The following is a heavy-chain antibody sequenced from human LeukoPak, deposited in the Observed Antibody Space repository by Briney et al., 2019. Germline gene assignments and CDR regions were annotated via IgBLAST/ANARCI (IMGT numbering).Heavy chain of an antibody. Sequence: GGSLRLSCAASGFTFSSYGMHWVRQAPGKGLEWVAFIRYDGSNKYYADSVKGRLTISRDNSKNTLYLQMNSLRAEDTAVYYCAKPPSSSSPYYYYYYMDVWGKGTTVTVSS. D-gene: IGHD6-6*01. V-gene: IGHV3-30*02. CDR2: IRYDGSNK. CDR3: AKPPSSSSPYYYYYYMDV. J-gene: IGHJ6*03. CDR1: GFTFSSYG.